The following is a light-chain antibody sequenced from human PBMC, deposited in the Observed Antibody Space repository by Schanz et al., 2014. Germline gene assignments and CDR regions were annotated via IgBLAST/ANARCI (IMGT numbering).Light chain of an antibody. CDR2: GAS. CDR3: HHYKDWPGA. J-gene: IGKJ3*01. V-gene: IGKV3-15*01. Sequence: EIVMTQSPATLSVSPGERVTLSCRASQSVSSNLAWYQQRPGQAPRLLIYGASTRATGVAARISGGGSGTEFTLTINSLQAEDFGIYYCHHYKDWPGAFGPGTKMDIK. CDR1: QSVSSN.